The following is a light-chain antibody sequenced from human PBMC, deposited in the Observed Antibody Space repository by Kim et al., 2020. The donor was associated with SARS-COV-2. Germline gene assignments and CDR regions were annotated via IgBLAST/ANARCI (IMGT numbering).Light chain of an antibody. CDR3: GTWDNSLINCV. CDR2: NNN. J-gene: IGLJ1*01. V-gene: IGLV1-51*01. CDR1: SSNLGIIH. Sequence: GQKVTISCSGQSSNLGIIHVSWYQQLPGTAPKLLIYNNNKRPSGIPDRFSGSKSGTSATLSITDLQTGDEADYYCGTWDNSLINCVFGTGTKVTVL.